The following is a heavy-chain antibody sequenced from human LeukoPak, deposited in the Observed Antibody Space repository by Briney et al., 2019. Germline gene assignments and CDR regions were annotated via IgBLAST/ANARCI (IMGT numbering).Heavy chain of an antibody. J-gene: IGHJ4*02. CDR1: GFTFSSYW. CDR3: ARDTMGYSGYDLGY. D-gene: IGHD5-12*01. CDR2: IKQDGSEK. V-gene: IGHV3-7*01. Sequence: GGSLRLSCAASGFTFSSYWMSWVRQAPGKGLEWVANIKQDGSEKYYVDSVKGRFTISRDNAKNSLYLQMNSLRAEDTAVYYCARDTMGYSGYDLGYWGQGTLVTVSS.